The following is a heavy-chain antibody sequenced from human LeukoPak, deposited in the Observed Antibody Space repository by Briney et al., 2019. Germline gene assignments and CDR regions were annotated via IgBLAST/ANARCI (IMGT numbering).Heavy chain of an antibody. CDR1: GFTFDDYA. D-gene: IGHD5-12*01. V-gene: IGHV3-9*01. CDR3: AKDSDIVATSYTLDY. Sequence: GGSLRLSCAASGFTFDDYAMHWVRQAPGKGLEWVSGISWNSGSIGYADSVKGRFTISRDNAQNSLFLQMNSLRAEDTALYYCAKDSDIVATSYTLDYWGQGTLVTVSS. CDR2: ISWNSGSI. J-gene: IGHJ4*02.